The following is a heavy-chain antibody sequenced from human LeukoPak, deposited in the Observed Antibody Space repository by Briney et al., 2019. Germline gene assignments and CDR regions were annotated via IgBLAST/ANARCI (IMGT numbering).Heavy chain of an antibody. D-gene: IGHD1-1*01. J-gene: IGHJ6*03. CDR3: ALPKYSWNGGDYYYNYMDV. Sequence: SVKVSCKASGGTFSSYAISWVRQAPGQGLEWMGGIIPIFGTANYAQKFQGRVTITADKSTSTAYMELSSLRSEDTAVYYCALPKYSWNGGDYYYNYMDVWGKGTTVTASS. CDR2: IIPIFGTA. CDR1: GGTFSSYA. V-gene: IGHV1-69*06.